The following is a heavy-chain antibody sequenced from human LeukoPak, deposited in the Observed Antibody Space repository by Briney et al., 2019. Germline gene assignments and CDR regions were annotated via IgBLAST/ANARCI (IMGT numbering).Heavy chain of an antibody. CDR2: INHTGST. J-gene: IGHJ5*02. Sequence: SETLSLTCAVYGGSFSGYYWNWIRQPPGKGLEWIGEINHTGSTNYNPSLKSRVTISVDMSKNQFSLKLSSVTAADTAVYYCARRFSSSWGNWFDPWGQGTLVTVSS. D-gene: IGHD6-13*01. CDR1: GGSFSGYY. CDR3: ARRFSSSWGNWFDP. V-gene: IGHV4-34*01.